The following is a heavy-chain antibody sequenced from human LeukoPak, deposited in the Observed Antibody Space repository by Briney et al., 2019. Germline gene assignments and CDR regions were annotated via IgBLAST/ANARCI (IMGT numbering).Heavy chain of an antibody. D-gene: IGHD3-10*01. V-gene: IGHV3-7*01. Sequence: GGSLRLSCAASGFSFSRYWMSWVRQAPGKGLEWVANIKQDGSEKNYVESVKGRFTISRDNAKNSLYLQTSSLRAEDTAVYYCARAGQEWFGELGFDQWGQGTLVIVSS. J-gene: IGHJ4*02. CDR2: IKQDGSEK. CDR1: GFSFSRYW. CDR3: ARAGQEWFGELGFDQ.